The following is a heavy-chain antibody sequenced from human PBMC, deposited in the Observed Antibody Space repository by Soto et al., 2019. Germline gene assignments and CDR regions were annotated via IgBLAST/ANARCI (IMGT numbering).Heavy chain of an antibody. Sequence: ETLSRTGPVSGGSISSYYWSWIRQPPGKGLEWIGYIYYSGSTNYNPSLKSRVTISVDTSKNQFSLKLSSVTAADTAVYYCARARNCSGGRCYWFDPWGQGTLVTVYS. V-gene: IGHV4-59*01. CDR3: ARARNCSGGRCYWFDP. D-gene: IGHD2-15*01. J-gene: IGHJ5*02. CDR2: IYYSGST. CDR1: GGSISSYY.